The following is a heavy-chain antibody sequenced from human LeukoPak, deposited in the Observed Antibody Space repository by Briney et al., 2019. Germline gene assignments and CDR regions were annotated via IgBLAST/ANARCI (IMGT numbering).Heavy chain of an antibody. Sequence: PGGSLRLSCAASRFTFSGYAMYWVRQAPGKGLEWVSCIDASGVNTYYADSVKGRFTISRDNSRNTLYLQMNSLRAEDTAVYYCAKGSGSGWYGWFDPWGQGTLVTVPS. V-gene: IGHV3-23*01. CDR3: AKGSGSGWYGWFDP. J-gene: IGHJ5*02. CDR1: RFTFSGYA. CDR2: IDASGVNT. D-gene: IGHD6-19*01.